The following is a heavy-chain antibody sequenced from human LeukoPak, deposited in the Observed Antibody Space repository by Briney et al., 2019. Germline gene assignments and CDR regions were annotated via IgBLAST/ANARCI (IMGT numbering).Heavy chain of an antibody. Sequence: PGGSLRLSCAASGFIFSSYAMHWVRQAPGKGLEYVSAISSNGGSTYYANSVKGRFTISRDNSKNTLYLQMGSLRAEDMAVYYCARPRDFWSGYYLDYWGQGTLVTVSS. J-gene: IGHJ4*02. D-gene: IGHD3-3*01. CDR1: GFIFSSYA. CDR3: ARPRDFWSGYYLDY. V-gene: IGHV3-64*01. CDR2: ISSNGGST.